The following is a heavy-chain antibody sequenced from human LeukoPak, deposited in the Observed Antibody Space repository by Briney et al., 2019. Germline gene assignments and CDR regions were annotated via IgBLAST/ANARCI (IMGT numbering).Heavy chain of an antibody. D-gene: IGHD3-3*01. CDR2: INPNSGGT. J-gene: IGHJ4*02. V-gene: IGHV1-2*02. Sequence: GASVKVSCKASGYTFTGYYMHWVRQAPGQGLEWMGWINPNSGGTNYAQKFQGRVTMTRDTSISTAYMEPSRLRSDDTAVYYCAREPYYDFWSGYSHFDYWGQGTLVTVSS. CDR3: AREPYYDFWSGYSHFDY. CDR1: GYTFTGYY.